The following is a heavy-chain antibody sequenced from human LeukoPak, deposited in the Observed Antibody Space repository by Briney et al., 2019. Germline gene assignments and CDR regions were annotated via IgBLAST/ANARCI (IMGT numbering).Heavy chain of an antibody. CDR1: GGSITSSNYY. J-gene: IGHJ4*02. Sequence: PSETLSLTCTVPGGSITSSNYYWGWIRQPPGKGLEWIGSVYYSGSTNYNPSLKSRVTISVDTSKNQFSLRLSSVTAADTAVYYCARVTGYMTEDYFDYWGQGTLITVSS. V-gene: IGHV4-39*07. D-gene: IGHD6-13*01. CDR3: ARVTGYMTEDYFDY. CDR2: VYYSGST.